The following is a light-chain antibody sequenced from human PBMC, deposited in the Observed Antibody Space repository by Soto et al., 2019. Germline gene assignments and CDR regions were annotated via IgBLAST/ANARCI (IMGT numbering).Light chain of an antibody. CDR2: GVS. V-gene: IGKV3-20*01. Sequence: QCPGLLGMEPRESATLFRRGGRRSGSSYLAWNQQKPGQAPRLLIYGVSSRATGIPDRFSGSGSGTDLTVTISSLESEDFSVHYCHQYGNAPLTFGQGTKVDIK. J-gene: IGKJ1*01. CDR3: HQYGNAPLT. CDR1: RRSGSSY.